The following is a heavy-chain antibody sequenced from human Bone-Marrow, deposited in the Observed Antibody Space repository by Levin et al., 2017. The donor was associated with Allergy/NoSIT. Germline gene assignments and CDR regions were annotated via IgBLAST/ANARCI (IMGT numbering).Heavy chain of an antibody. D-gene: IGHD6-13*01. CDR3: SREIRIAADGTLYYYMDV. CDR2: ISGSGSRT. Sequence: LSLTCAASGFTFSNYAMSWVRQAPGKGLEWVSAISGSGSRTYYADSVKGRFTVSRDNSKNTLYLLMNSLRAEDTAIYYCSREIRIAADGTLYYYMDVWGKGTTVTVSS. V-gene: IGHV3-23*01. J-gene: IGHJ6*03. CDR1: GFTFSNYA.